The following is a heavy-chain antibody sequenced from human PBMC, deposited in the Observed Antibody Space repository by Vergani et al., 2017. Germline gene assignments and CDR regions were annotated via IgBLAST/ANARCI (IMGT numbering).Heavy chain of an antibody. CDR3: TTELGYCSSTSCPIHYMDV. J-gene: IGHJ6*03. V-gene: IGHV3-15*01. CDR1: GFTFSNAW. D-gene: IGHD2-2*01. Sequence: EVQLVESGGGLVKPGGSLRLSCAASGFTFSNAWMSWVRQAPGKGLEWVGRIKSKTDGGTTDYAAPVKGRFTISRDDSKNTLYLQMNSLKTEDTAVYYCTTELGYCSSTSCPIHYMDVWGKGTTVTVSS. CDR2: IKSKTDGGTT.